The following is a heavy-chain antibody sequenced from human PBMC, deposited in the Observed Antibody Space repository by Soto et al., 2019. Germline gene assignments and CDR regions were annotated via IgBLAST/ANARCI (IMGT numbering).Heavy chain of an antibody. J-gene: IGHJ6*02. CDR3: ASTPTEAAHRSYYYGMDV. CDR1: GYTFTGYY. D-gene: IGHD6-6*01. CDR2: INPNSGGT. Sequence: GASVKVSCKASGYTFTGYYMHWVRPAPGQGLELMGWINPNSGGTNYAQKFQGRVTMTRDTSISTAYMELSRLRSDDTAVYYCASTPTEAAHRSYYYGMDVWGQGTTVTVSS. V-gene: IGHV1-2*02.